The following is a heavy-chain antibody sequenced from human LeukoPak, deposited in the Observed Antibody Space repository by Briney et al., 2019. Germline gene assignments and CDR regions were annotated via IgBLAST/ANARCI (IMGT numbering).Heavy chain of an antibody. CDR3: ARGTMTPRRGFLFDY. D-gene: IGHD2/OR15-2a*01. J-gene: IGHJ4*02. CDR1: GGTFSSYA. V-gene: IGHV1-69*05. Sequence: SVKVSCKASGGTFSSYAISWVRQAPGQGLEWMGGIIPIFGTANYAQKFQGRVTITTDESTSTAYMELSSLRSEDTAVYYCARGTMTPRRGFLFDYWGQGTLVTVSS. CDR2: IIPIFGTA.